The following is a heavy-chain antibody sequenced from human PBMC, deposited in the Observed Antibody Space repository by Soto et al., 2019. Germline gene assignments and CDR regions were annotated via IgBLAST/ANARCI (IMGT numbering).Heavy chain of an antibody. J-gene: IGHJ4*02. V-gene: IGHV3-30-3*01. CDR2: MSYDGNDK. D-gene: IGHD6-19*01. CDR3: ARANHDQWLVIDS. Sequence: GGSLRLSCAASGFTFSNYAVYWVRQAPGKGLDWVAVMSYDGNDKFYADSVKGRFTISRDNSKNTLSLQMNSLRPEDTAVYYCARANHDQWLVIDSWGQGTLVTVSS. CDR1: GFTFSNYA.